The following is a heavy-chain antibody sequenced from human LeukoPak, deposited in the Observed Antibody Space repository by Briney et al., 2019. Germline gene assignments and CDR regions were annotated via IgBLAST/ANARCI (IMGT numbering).Heavy chain of an antibody. V-gene: IGHV5-51*01. Sequence: GESLKISCKGSGYRFTNYWIGWVRQMPGKGLEWMGIIYPGDSDTRYSPSFQGQVTISADKSISTAYLQWSSLKASDTAMYYCARRRYYDSSGIYTAFDIWGQGTMVTVSS. CDR1: GYRFTNYW. D-gene: IGHD3-22*01. J-gene: IGHJ3*02. CDR2: IYPGDSDT. CDR3: ARRRYYDSSGIYTAFDI.